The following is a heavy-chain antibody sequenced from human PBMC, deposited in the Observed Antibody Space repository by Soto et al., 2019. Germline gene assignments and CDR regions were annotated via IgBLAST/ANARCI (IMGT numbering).Heavy chain of an antibody. J-gene: IGHJ5*02. Sequence: SETLSLTCSVSGGTISGYYWTWIRQPAGKGLERIGRIYSSGNTKYNPSLQSRVTMSLDTSNNQFSLRLTSVTAADTAVYYCARGQRFSDWFDPWGQGTSVTVSS. V-gene: IGHV4-4*07. D-gene: IGHD3-3*01. CDR2: IYSSGNT. CDR1: GGTISGYY. CDR3: ARGQRFSDWFDP.